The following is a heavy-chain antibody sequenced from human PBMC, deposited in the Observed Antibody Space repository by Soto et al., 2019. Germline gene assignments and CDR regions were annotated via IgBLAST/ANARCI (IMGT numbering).Heavy chain of an antibody. J-gene: IGHJ4*02. CDR2: IYYSGST. D-gene: IGHD2-15*01. V-gene: IGHV4-30-4*01. CDR1: GGSISSGDYY. Sequence: SETLSLTCTVSGGSISSGDYYWSWIHQPPGKGLEWIGYIYYSGSTYYNPSLKSRVTISVDTSKNQFSLKLSSVTAADTAVYYCASRGTITDCSGGSCYARGFDYWGQGTLVTVSS. CDR3: ASRGTITDCSGGSCYARGFDY.